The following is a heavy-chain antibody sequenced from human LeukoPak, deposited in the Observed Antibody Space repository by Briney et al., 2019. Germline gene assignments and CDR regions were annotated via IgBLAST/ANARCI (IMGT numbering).Heavy chain of an antibody. Sequence: GGSLRLSCAASGGTFDDYGMSWVRQAPGKGLEWVGGINWNGGSTDYADSVKGEFIISRENDKKCLYLQMNSLRAEDTALYYCARTQTPGVGANDAFDIWGQGTMVTVSS. D-gene: IGHD1-26*01. J-gene: IGHJ3*02. CDR1: GGTFDDYG. CDR3: ARTQTPGVGANDAFDI. V-gene: IGHV3-20*04. CDR2: INWNGGST.